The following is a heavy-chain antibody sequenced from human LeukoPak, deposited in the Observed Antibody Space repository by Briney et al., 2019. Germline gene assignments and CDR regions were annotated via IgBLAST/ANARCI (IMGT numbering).Heavy chain of an antibody. Sequence: TLSLTCTVSGGSINSGGYYWSWIRQHPGKGLEWIGYIYYSRSTYYNPSLKSRVTISVDTSKNQFSLKLSSVTAADTAVYYCAYGTSYYYDSSGYYFDYWGQGTLVTVSS. D-gene: IGHD3-22*01. CDR2: IYYSRST. J-gene: IGHJ4*02. CDR3: AYGTSYYYDSSGYYFDY. CDR1: GGSINSGGYY. V-gene: IGHV4-31*03.